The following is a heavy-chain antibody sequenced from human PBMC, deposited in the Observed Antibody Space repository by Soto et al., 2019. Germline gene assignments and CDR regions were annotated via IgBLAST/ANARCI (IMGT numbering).Heavy chain of an antibody. J-gene: IGHJ3*02. CDR2: IYHSGST. CDR3: ARGGDRKYYDFWSGYYSAFDI. D-gene: IGHD3-3*01. V-gene: IGHV4-4*02. Sequence: SETLSLTCAVSSGSISSSNWWSWVRQPPGKGLEWIGEIYHSGSTNYNPSLKSRVTISVDKSKNQFSLKLSSVTAADTAVYYCARGGDRKYYDFWSGYYSAFDIWGQGTMVTVSS. CDR1: SGSISSSNW.